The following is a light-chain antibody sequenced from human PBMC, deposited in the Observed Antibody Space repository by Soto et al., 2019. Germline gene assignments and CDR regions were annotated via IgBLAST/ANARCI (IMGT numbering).Light chain of an antibody. Sequence: EIVMTQSPATLSVSPEERATLSCRASQTVNNNLAWYQQKPGQAPRLLIYGASARATGIPARFSGSGSGTEFTLTISSLQSEDFAVYYCQQYNNWTLTFGGGTKVEIK. CDR3: QQYNNWTLT. CDR1: QTVNNN. V-gene: IGKV3-15*01. J-gene: IGKJ4*01. CDR2: GAS.